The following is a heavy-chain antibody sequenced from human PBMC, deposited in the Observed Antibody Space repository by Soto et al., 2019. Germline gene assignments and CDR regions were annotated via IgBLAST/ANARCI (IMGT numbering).Heavy chain of an antibody. CDR1: GFIFSTSA. CDR3: AKDACGTDCFSHFDY. Sequence: PGGSLRLSCAASGFIFSTSAMNWVRQAPGKGLEWVSSISVSGGRIYYADSVKGRFTISRDNSKNTLYLQMNSLRAEDTAVYYCAKDACGTDCFSHFDYWGQGA. CDR2: ISVSGGRI. D-gene: IGHD2-21*01. J-gene: IGHJ4*02. V-gene: IGHV3-23*01.